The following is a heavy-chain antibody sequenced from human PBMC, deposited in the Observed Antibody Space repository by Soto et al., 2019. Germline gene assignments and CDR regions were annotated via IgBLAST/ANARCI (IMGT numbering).Heavy chain of an antibody. V-gene: IGHV4-59*12. D-gene: IGHD6-19*01. CDR1: GSSIIGYY. CDR2: IHYSVSA. CDR3: ARGVGGSGLNWFDP. Sequence: XATLSLTFTVSGSSIIGYYGTWIRQSPERGLEWIGYIHYSVSANYNPSLNSRLTMSVDRSKSQFSMKLASVTAADTAVYYCARGVGGSGLNWFDPWGQGTLVTVSS. J-gene: IGHJ5*02.